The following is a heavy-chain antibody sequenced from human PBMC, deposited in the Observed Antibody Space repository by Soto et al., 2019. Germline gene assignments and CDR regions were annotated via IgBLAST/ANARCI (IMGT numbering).Heavy chain of an antibody. D-gene: IGHD6-13*01. CDR2: IYHSGST. CDR1: GGSVNSGDYA. J-gene: IGHJ6*02. Sequence: LQLQESGSGLMKPSQTLSLTCGVSGGSVNSGDYAWSWIRQPPGKGLEWMGYIYHSGSTYYNPSLKSRVTILVDRSKNQFSLKLSSVTAEDTAVYYCAGIRIAAAGGGLDVWGQGTTVTVSS. V-gene: IGHV4-30-2*01. CDR3: AGIRIAAAGGGLDV.